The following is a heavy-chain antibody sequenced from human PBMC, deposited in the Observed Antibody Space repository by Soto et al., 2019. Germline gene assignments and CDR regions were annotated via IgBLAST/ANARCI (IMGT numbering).Heavy chain of an antibody. CDR1: GFSFSEYT. D-gene: IGHD3-22*01. Sequence: PGGSLRLSCVASGFSFSEYTMSWVRQAPGKGLDWVSTISTSSSSYTNYADSVKGRFTISRDNAKNSLYLQMNSLRAEDTAVYYCARVDYYDSTRRAFDIWGQGTMVTVSS. CDR2: ISTSSSSYT. CDR3: ARVDYYDSTRRAFDI. V-gene: IGHV3-11*06. J-gene: IGHJ3*02.